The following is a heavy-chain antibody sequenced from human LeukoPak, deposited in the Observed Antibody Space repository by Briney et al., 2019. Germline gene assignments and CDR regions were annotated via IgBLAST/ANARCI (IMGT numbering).Heavy chain of an antibody. CDR2: INNVRSQE. D-gene: IGHD4-23*01. Sequence: LGGSLRLSCEGSRFPFSSYWMSWVRQAPGKGLEWVGDINNVRSQEQYIDSVKGRFTISRDNAQASVFLQMDSLTSEDTGVYYCARRNSGTRWSFDSWGQGTLVIVSS. CDR1: RFPFSSYW. CDR3: ARRNSGTRWSFDS. J-gene: IGHJ4*02. V-gene: IGHV3-7*01.